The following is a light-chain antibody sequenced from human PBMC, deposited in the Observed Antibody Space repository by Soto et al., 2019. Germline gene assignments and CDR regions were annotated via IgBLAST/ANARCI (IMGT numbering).Light chain of an antibody. V-gene: IGLV2-14*01. CDR1: NRDVGSYNL. J-gene: IGLJ3*02. CDR3: SSYTTTSNMV. CDR2: EVR. Sequence: QSVLTHPASVSWSPGHSITIACTGTNRDVGSYNLVSWYQQRPGEAPKLIISEVRNRPSGISYRFTGSKSGNTASLTISGLQAEEEADYYCSSYTTTSNMVFGGGTKVTVL.